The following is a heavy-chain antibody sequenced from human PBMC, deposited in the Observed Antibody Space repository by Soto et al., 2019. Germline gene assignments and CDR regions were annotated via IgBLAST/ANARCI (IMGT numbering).Heavy chain of an antibody. J-gene: IGHJ4*02. CDR1: GGSISSSSYY. CDR2: IYYSGST. Sequence: QLQLQESGPGLVKPSETLSLTCTVSGGSISSSSYYWGWIHQPPGKGLEWIGSIYYSGSTYYNPSLKSRVTISVDTSKNQFSLKLSSVTAADTAVYYCARHGCSSTSCPYYFDYWGQGTLVTVSS. D-gene: IGHD2-2*01. V-gene: IGHV4-39*01. CDR3: ARHGCSSTSCPYYFDY.